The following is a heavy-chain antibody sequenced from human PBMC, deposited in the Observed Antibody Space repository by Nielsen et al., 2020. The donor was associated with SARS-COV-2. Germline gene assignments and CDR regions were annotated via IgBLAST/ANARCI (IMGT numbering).Heavy chain of an antibody. D-gene: IGHD2/OR15-2a*01. CDR3: ASFHASGYFQS. J-gene: IGHJ4*02. V-gene: IGHV4-59*01. Sequence: SETLSLTCTVSDGSIYSYYWSWIRQPPGKRLEWIGYIYSSGTTNYNPSLKSRVTLSVDMSKNQFSLKLASVTAADTAVYYCASFHASGYFQSWGPGTLVTVSS. CDR2: IYSSGTT. CDR1: DGSIYSYY.